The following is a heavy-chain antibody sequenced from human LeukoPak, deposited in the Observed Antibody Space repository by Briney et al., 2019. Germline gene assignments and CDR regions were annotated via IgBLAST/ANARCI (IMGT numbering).Heavy chain of an antibody. CDR2: ISAYNGNT. CDR1: GYTFTSYG. Sequence: ASVKVSCKASGYTFTSYGISWVRQAPGQGLEWMGWISAYNGNTNYAQKLQGRVTMTTDTSTSTACMELRSLRSDDTAVYYCARERRLLWFGDDYGMDVWGQGTTVTVSS. D-gene: IGHD3-10*01. V-gene: IGHV1-18*01. J-gene: IGHJ6*02. CDR3: ARERRLLWFGDDYGMDV.